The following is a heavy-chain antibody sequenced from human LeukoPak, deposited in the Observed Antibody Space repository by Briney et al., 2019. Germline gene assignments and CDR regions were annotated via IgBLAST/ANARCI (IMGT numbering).Heavy chain of an antibody. CDR1: GFTFDDYG. CDR3: ARGDLHYYDSSGYYDY. Sequence: PGGSLRLSCAASGFTFDDYGMSWVRQAPGKGLEWVSGINWNGGSTGYADSVKGRFTISRDNAKNSLYLQMNSLRAEDTALYYCARGDLHYYDSSGYYDYWGQGTLVTVSS. D-gene: IGHD3-22*01. V-gene: IGHV3-20*04. CDR2: INWNGGST. J-gene: IGHJ4*02.